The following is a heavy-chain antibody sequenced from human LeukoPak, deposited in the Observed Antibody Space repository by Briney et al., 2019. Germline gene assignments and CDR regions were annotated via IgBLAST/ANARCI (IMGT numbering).Heavy chain of an antibody. CDR1: GFTFSSYW. Sequence: GGSLRLSCAASGFTFSSYWMNRYRQAPGKGLEWVGNIKHDASEINYVDSVRGRFTISRDNAKNSLHLQMNSLRAEDTAVYYCATDRDNSDWQKRFDSWGQGTLVTVSS. D-gene: IGHD2-21*02. V-gene: IGHV3-7*01. J-gene: IGHJ4*02. CDR3: ATDRDNSDWQKRFDS. CDR2: IKHDASEI.